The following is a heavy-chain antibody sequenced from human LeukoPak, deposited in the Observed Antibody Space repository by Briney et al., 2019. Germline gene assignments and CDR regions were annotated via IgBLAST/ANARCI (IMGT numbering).Heavy chain of an antibody. CDR1: GFTFSSSW. Sequence: GGSLRLSCAASGFTFSSSWMAWVRQAPGKGLEWVANINLDGSEKYYVDSVKGRFTISRDNTKNSLYLQMDSLRAEDTAVYYCARHVDYYFDYWGQGTLVTVSS. V-gene: IGHV3-7*01. CDR3: ARHVDYYFDY. D-gene: IGHD3/OR15-3a*01. CDR2: INLDGSEK. J-gene: IGHJ4*02.